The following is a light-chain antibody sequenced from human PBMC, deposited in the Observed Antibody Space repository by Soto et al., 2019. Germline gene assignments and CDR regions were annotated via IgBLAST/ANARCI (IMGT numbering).Light chain of an antibody. J-gene: IGKJ1*01. Sequence: EIVLTQSPGTLSLSPGERATLSCRASQSVSNNYLAWYQQKPGQAPRLLIYGASSRATGIPDRFSGSGSGTDFTLTISSLQPEDFAVYFCHQDFNLPWTFGQGTKVDIK. V-gene: IGKV3-20*01. CDR1: QSVSNNY. CDR2: GAS. CDR3: HQDFNLPWT.